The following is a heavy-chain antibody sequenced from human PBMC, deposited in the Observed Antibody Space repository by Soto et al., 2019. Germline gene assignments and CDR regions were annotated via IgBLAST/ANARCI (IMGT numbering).Heavy chain of an antibody. CDR3: ARVGSGWTYYYYGMDV. V-gene: IGHV3-33*01. Sequence: QVQLVESGGGVVQPGRSLRLSCAASGFTFSSYGMHWVRQAPGKGLEWVAVIWYDGSNKYYADSVKGRFTISRDNSKNTLYLQMNSVRAEDTAVYYCARVGSGWTYYYYGMDVWGQGTTVTVSS. J-gene: IGHJ6*02. CDR1: GFTFSSYG. CDR2: IWYDGSNK. D-gene: IGHD6-19*01.